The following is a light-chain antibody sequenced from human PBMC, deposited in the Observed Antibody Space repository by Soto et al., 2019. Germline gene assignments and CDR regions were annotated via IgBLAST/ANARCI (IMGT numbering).Light chain of an antibody. J-gene: IGLJ1*01. CDR2: XXX. Sequence: QSVLTQPPSVSGAPGQRVTISCTGSSSNIGAGSDAHWYQQLPGTAPRLVLSXXXXXXXXXXXXXXXSKSGTSASLAITGXXXXXXXXXXCQSYDSSLNVYVFGTGTKLTVL. CDR3: QSYDSSLNVYV. CDR1: SSNIGAGSD. V-gene: IGLV1-40*01.